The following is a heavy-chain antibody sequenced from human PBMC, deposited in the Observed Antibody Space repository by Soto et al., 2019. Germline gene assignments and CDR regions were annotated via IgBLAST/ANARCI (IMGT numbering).Heavy chain of an antibody. V-gene: IGHV4-39*07. D-gene: IGHD2-2*01. J-gene: IGHJ3*02. CDR2: IYYSGST. CDR1: GGSISSYY. Sequence: SETLSLTCTVSGGSISSYYWGWIRQPPGKGLEWIGSIYYSGSTYYNPSLKSRVTISVDTSKNQFSLKLSSVTAADTAVYYCARVGGDCSSTSCYAFDIWGQGTMVTVSS. CDR3: ARVGGDCSSTSCYAFDI.